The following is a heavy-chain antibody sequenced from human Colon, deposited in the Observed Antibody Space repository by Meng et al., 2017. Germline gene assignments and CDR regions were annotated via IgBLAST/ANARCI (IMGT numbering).Heavy chain of an antibody. Sequence: QNTLKETGRALVTPTQTVTLTCTFSGFSLTTSGVRVDWIRQTPGEALEWLALIYWDDDKRYSPSLKNRLAINKDSSKNQVVLTKTNMDPMDTGTYYCAQSPQGYFDYWGPGTLVTVSS. J-gene: IGHJ4*02. CDR2: IYWDDDK. V-gene: IGHV2-5*02. CDR3: AQSPQGYFDY. CDR1: GFSLTTSGVR.